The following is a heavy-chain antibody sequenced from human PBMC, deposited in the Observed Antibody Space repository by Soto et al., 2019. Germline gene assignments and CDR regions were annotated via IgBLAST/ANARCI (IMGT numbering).Heavy chain of an antibody. J-gene: IGHJ4*02. Sequence: PSETLSLTCTVSGGSISSYYWSWIRQPPGKGLEWIGYIYYSGSTNYNPSLKSRVTISVDTSKNQFSLKLSSVTAADTAVYYCARARYSSGWYYFDYWGQGTLVTVPQ. D-gene: IGHD6-19*01. CDR3: ARARYSSGWYYFDY. CDR2: IYYSGST. CDR1: GGSISSYY. V-gene: IGHV4-59*01.